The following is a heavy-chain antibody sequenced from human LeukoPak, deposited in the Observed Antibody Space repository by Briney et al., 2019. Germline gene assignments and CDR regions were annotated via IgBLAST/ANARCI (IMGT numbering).Heavy chain of an antibody. CDR1: GFTFSSYA. J-gene: IGHJ4*02. CDR3: ARDPPLYGPLDY. V-gene: IGHV3-30-3*01. Sequence: GGSLRLSCAASGFTFSSYAMHWVRQAPGKGLEWVAVISYDGSNKYYADSVKGRFTISRDNSKNTLYLQMNSLRAEDTAVYYCARDPPLYGPLDYWGQGTLVTVSS. CDR2: ISYDGSNK. D-gene: IGHD2-8*01.